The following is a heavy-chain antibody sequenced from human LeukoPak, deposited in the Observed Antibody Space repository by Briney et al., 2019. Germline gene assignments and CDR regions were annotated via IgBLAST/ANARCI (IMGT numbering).Heavy chain of an antibody. J-gene: IGHJ6*03. V-gene: IGHV3-48*04. CDR1: GFTYNSYS. Sequence: GGSLRLPCAASGFTYNSYSMNWVPQAPGKGLEWVSYISSSSSTIYYADSVKGRFTISRDSAKNSLYLQMNSLRAEHRGVYYCATDPYASGSYGRRGWVHYMDVWGKGTTVTISS. CDR3: ATDPYASGSYGRRGWVHYMDV. D-gene: IGHD3-10*01. CDR2: ISSSSSTI.